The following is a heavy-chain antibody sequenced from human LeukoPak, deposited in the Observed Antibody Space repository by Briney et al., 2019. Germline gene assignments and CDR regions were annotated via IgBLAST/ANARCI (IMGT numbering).Heavy chain of an antibody. J-gene: IGHJ4*02. CDR1: GFTFSDYY. D-gene: IGHD3-10*01. CDR3: ARDWAGGPHDY. V-gene: IGHV3-11*04. CDR2: ISSSGNNI. Sequence: PGGSLRLSCAASGFTFSDYYMSWIRQAPGKGLEWVSYISSSGNNIYYADSVKGRFTISRDNAKHSLYLQMNSLRAEDAAVYYCARDWAGGPHDYWGQGTLVTVSS.